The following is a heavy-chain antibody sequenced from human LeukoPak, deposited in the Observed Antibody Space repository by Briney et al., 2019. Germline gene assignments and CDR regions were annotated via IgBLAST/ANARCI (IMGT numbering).Heavy chain of an antibody. V-gene: IGHV3-33*01. CDR3: ARVSSLDFDAFDI. J-gene: IGHJ3*02. CDR1: GFTFSSYG. CDR2: IWYDGSNK. D-gene: IGHD2-2*03. Sequence: GGSLRLSCAAAGFTFSSYGMHWVRQAPGKGLEWVAVIWYDGSNKYYADSAKGRFTISRDNSKNTLYLQMNSLRAEDTAVYYCARVSSLDFDAFDIWGQGTMVTVSS.